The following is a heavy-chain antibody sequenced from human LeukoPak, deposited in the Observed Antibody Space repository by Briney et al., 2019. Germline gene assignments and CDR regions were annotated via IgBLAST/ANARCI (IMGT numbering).Heavy chain of an antibody. D-gene: IGHD6-19*01. J-gene: IGHJ3*01. Sequence: PSETLSLTCTVSGGSISSYYWSWIRQPPGKGLEWIGSIYYSGSTYYNPSLKSRVTISVDTSKNHFSLKLSSVTAADMAVYYCATSPWYSSGPSFRGQGRMVTVSS. CDR3: ATSPWYSSGPSF. V-gene: IGHV4-59*12. CDR2: IYYSGST. CDR1: GGSISSYY.